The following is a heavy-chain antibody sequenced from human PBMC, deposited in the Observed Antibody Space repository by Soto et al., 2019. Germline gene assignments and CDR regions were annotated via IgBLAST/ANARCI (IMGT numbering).Heavy chain of an antibody. V-gene: IGHV1-18*01. J-gene: IGHJ5*02. D-gene: IGHD5-12*01. CDR3: ARHHGPTTSEKWFDP. CDR2: ISTYSGDT. Sequence: QVHLVQSGVEVKTPGASVKVSCQASGYTFFTYDISWVRQAPGQGLEWMGWISTYSGDTKYAQKFQDRVTMTTDTSKTKDYLDLRSLRSDDTAVYYCARHHGPTTSEKWFDPWGQGTLVTVSS. CDR1: GYTFFTYD.